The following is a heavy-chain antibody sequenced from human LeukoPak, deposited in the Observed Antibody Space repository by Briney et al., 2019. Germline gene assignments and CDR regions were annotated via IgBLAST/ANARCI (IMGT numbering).Heavy chain of an antibody. J-gene: IGHJ3*02. Sequence: GGSLRLSCAASGFTFSSFAMSWVRQAPGKGLEWVSAISHIGGSTYYADSVKGRFTISRDNSKNTLYLQVNSLIIEDTAIYYCAKEPAAFPLYDALDMWGQGTVVTVSS. CDR1: GFTFSSFA. CDR2: ISHIGGST. CDR3: AKEPAAFPLYDALDM. D-gene: IGHD6-13*01. V-gene: IGHV3-23*01.